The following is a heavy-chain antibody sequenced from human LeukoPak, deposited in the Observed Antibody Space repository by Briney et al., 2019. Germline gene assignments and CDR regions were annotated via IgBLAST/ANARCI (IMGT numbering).Heavy chain of an antibody. CDR2: INHSGST. Sequence: PSETLSLTCAVYGGSFSGYYWSWIRQPPGKGLEWIGEINHSGSTNYNPSLKSRVTISVDTSKNQFSLKLSSVTAADTAVYYCARGLIAMARGVINWFDPWGQGTLVTVSS. D-gene: IGHD3-10*01. CDR3: ARGLIAMARGVINWFDP. CDR1: GGSFSGYY. V-gene: IGHV4-34*01. J-gene: IGHJ5*02.